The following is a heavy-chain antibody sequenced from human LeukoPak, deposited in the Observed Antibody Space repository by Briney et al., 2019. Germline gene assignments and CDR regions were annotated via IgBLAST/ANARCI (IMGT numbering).Heavy chain of an antibody. V-gene: IGHV1-2*02. Sequence: ASGKVSCKAAGYTFNAYYIHWVRQAPGQGLEWRGWINPDSGSTNYAQKFQGRVLLTMDTSTSTTHMELSRLRTDDTAVYFCAKDRRTISVYYYFYYIDVWGKGTTVTVSS. CDR1: GYTFNAYY. CDR2: INPDSGST. D-gene: IGHD1-14*01. CDR3: AKDRRTISVYYYFYYIDV. J-gene: IGHJ6*03.